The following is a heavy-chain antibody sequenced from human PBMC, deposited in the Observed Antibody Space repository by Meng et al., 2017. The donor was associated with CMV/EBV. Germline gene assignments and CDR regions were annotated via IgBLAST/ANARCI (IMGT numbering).Heavy chain of an antibody. V-gene: IGHV4-39*07. CDR2: IFHTGNT. CDR3: AREIVVVPAAIDYFDY. J-gene: IGHJ4*02. Sequence: GSLRLSCSVSGASINNSRSYWGWIRQSPGTGLEWIASIFHTGNTFYNPSLKSRVSVSVEVSKNQFSLKLSSVTAADTAVYYCAREIVVVPAAIDYFDYWGQGTLVTVSS. CDR1: GASINNSRSY. D-gene: IGHD2-2*02.